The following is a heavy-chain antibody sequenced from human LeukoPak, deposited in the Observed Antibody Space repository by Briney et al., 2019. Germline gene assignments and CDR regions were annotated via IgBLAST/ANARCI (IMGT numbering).Heavy chain of an antibody. J-gene: IGHJ6*02. V-gene: IGHV3-23*01. D-gene: IGHD3-10*01. CDR1: GFTFSSYA. CDR2: ISGSGGST. Sequence: PGGSLRLSCAASGFTFSSYAMSWVRQAPGKGLEWVSAISGSGGSTYYADSVKGRFTISRDNSKNTLYLQMNSLRAEDTAVYYCARGGYGSGSYYKNYYYYYGMDVWGQGTTVTVSS. CDR3: ARGGYGSGSYYKNYYYYYGMDV.